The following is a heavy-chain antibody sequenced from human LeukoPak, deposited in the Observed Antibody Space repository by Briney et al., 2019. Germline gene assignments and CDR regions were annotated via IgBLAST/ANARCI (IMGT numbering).Heavy chain of an antibody. J-gene: IGHJ4*02. D-gene: IGHD2-15*01. CDR1: GGSISSSNW. Sequence: SETLSLTCAVSGGSISSSNWWSWVRQPPGKGLEWIGEVYHSGSTNYNPSLKSRVTISVDKSKNQFSLKLSSVTAADTAVYYCAREPWAGLPIDYWGQGTLVTVSS. CDR3: AREPWAGLPIDY. CDR2: VYHSGST. V-gene: IGHV4-4*02.